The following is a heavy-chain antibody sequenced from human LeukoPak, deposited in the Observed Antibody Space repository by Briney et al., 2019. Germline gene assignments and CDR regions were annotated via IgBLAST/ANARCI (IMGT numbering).Heavy chain of an antibody. V-gene: IGHV3-33*01. J-gene: IGHJ6*02. CDR3: AREGSTSLYYYGMDV. CDR2: IWYDGSNK. CDR1: GFTFSSYG. Sequence: PGGSLRLPCAASGFTFSSYGMHWVRQAPGKGLEWVAVIWYDGSNKYYADSVKGRFTISRDNSKNTLYLQMNSLRAEDTAVYYCAREGSTSLYYYGMDVWGQGTTVTVSS. D-gene: IGHD2-2*01.